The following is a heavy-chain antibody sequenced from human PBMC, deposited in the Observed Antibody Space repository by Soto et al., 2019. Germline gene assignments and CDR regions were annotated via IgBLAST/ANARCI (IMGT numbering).Heavy chain of an antibody. CDR2: ISGSGGST. CDR1: GFTFSSYA. D-gene: IGHD5-12*01. V-gene: IGHV3-23*01. Sequence: EVQLLESGGGLVQPGGSLRLSCAASGFTFSSYAMSWVRQAPGKGLEWVSAISGSGGSTYYEDSVKGRFTIARDNSKKTLYLQMNSLRAEDTAVYYCAKSVDIVATIRGYFDYWGQGSLVTVST. CDR3: AKSVDIVATIRGYFDY. J-gene: IGHJ4*02.